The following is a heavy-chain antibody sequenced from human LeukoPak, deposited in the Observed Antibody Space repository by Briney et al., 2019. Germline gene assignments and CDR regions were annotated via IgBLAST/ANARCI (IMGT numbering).Heavy chain of an antibody. D-gene: IGHD2/OR15-2a*01. J-gene: IGHJ4*02. V-gene: IGHV1-8*01. CDR3: ARGLDFPQYYFDY. Sequence: ASVKVSRKASGYTFTSYDINWVRQATGQGLEWMGWMNPNSGNTGYAQKFQGRVTMTRNTSISTAYMELSSLRSEDTAVYYCARGLDFPQYYFDYWGQGTLVTVSS. CDR1: GYTFTSYD. CDR2: MNPNSGNT.